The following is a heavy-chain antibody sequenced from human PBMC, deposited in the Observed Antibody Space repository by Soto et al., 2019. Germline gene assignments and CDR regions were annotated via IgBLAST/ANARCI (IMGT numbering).Heavy chain of an antibody. CDR1: GGTFSSYA. D-gene: IGHD5-12*01. J-gene: IGHJ4*02. CDR2: IIPIFGTA. V-gene: IGHV1-69*13. Sequence: SVKVSCNASGGTFSSYAISWVRQAPGQGLEWMGVIIPIFGTANYAKKFQGRVTITADESTRTAYMELSSLRSEDTAVYYCARIQRWLQTYYFDXWGQVTLVTVSX. CDR3: ARIQRWLQTYYFDX.